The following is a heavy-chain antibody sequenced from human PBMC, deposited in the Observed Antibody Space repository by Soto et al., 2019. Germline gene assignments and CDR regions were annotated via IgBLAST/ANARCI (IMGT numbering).Heavy chain of an antibody. CDR2: INPSADTT. D-gene: IGHD1-26*01. V-gene: IGHV1-46*01. CDR3: AREYGGSRVFDY. CDR1: GYTFTNFF. J-gene: IGHJ4*02. Sequence: QVQLVQSGAEVNKPGASVKVSCKTSGYTFTNFFIHWVRQAPGQGLEWMGIINPSADTTNYAQKFKCRVTVTRDTSTSTVNMELRSLRSEDTAVYFCAREYGGSRVFDYWGQGTLVTVSS.